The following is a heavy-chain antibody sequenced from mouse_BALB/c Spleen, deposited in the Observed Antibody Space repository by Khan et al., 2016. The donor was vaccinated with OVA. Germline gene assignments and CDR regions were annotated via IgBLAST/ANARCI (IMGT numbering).Heavy chain of an antibody. D-gene: IGHD1-2*01. J-gene: IGHJ2*01. Sequence: EVQLQESGPGLVKPSQSLSLTCTVTGYSITSGYGWNWIRQFPGNKLEWMGYISYSGSTNYKPSLKSRISITRDTSKNPFFLQLNSVTTEDTATYYCARTARIKYWGQGTTLTVSS. CDR1: GYSITSGYG. CDR3: ARTARIKY. CDR2: ISYSGST. V-gene: IGHV3-2*02.